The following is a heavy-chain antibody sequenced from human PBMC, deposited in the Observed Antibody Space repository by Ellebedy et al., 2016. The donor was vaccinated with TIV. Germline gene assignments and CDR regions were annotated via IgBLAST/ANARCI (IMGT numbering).Heavy chain of an antibody. Sequence: SETLSLXCSVSGGSINNGNYYWTWIRQHPGKGLEWIGYISYSGRTYYNPSLESRLSISIDTSENQFSLRLSSVTAADTAVYYCARARYCSGGDCYWWRVQTDNNWFDPWGQGTLVTVSS. CDR2: ISYSGRT. D-gene: IGHD2-15*01. CDR1: GGSINNGNYY. V-gene: IGHV4-31*03. CDR3: ARARYCSGGDCYWWRVQTDNNWFDP. J-gene: IGHJ5*02.